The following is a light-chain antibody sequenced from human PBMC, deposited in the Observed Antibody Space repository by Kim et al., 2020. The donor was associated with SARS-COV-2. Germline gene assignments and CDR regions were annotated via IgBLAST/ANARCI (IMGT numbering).Light chain of an antibody. CDR1: SLRTFY. CDR3: NSRDSSGNHWV. Sequence: SSELTQDPAVSVALGQTVKITCQGDSLRTFYANWYQQKPGQAPVLVISGNNHRPSGIPDRFSGPISGNSASLTITGAQAEDEPDYHCNSRDSSGNHWVFG. V-gene: IGLV3-19*01. CDR2: GNN. J-gene: IGLJ2*01.